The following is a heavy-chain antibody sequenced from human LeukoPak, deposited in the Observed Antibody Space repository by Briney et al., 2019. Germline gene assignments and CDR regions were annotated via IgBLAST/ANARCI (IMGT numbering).Heavy chain of an antibody. V-gene: IGHV1-18*01. D-gene: IGHD2-21*02. CDR1: GYTFTSYG. J-gene: IGHJ4*02. CDR2: ISAYNGNT. Sequence: GASVKVSCKASGYTFTSYGISWVRQAPGQGLEWMGWISAYNGNTNYAQKLQGRVTMTTDTSTSTAYMELRSLRSDDTAVYYCAASPVTVVVTGYFGYWGQGTLITVSS. CDR3: AASPVTVVVTGYFGY.